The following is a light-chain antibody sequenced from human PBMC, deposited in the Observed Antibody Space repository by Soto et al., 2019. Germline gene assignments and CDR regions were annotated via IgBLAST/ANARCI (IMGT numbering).Light chain of an antibody. J-gene: IGLJ2*01. CDR3: SSYAGSARIL. Sequence: QAVVTQPPSASGSPGQSVTISCTGTSSDVGGYNYVSWYQQHPDKAPTLIIYEVSKRPSGVPDRFSGSKSGNTASLTVSGLQADDEADYYCSSYAGSARILFGGGTKLTVL. CDR1: SSDVGGYNY. CDR2: EVS. V-gene: IGLV2-8*01.